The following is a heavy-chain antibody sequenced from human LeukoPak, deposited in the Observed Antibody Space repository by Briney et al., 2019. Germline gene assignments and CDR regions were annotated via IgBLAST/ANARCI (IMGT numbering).Heavy chain of an antibody. CDR2: INHSGST. Sequence: PSETLSLTCAAYGWSFSGYYWSWIRQPPGKGLEWIGEINHSGSTNYNPSFKSRVTISVDTSKNQFSLKLSSVTAADTAVYYCARGPRYYDILTGYVVGYFQHWGQGTLVTVSS. CDR1: GWSFSGYY. CDR3: ARGPRYYDILTGYVVGYFQH. D-gene: IGHD3-9*01. J-gene: IGHJ1*01. V-gene: IGHV4-34*01.